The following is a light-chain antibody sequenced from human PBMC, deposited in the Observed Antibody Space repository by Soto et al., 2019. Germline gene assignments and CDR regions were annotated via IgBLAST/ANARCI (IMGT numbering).Light chain of an antibody. CDR1: SSNIGAGYD. J-gene: IGLJ1*01. Sequence: QSVLTQPPSVSGAPGQRVTISCTASSSNIGAGYDVHWYQHLPGTAPKLLIYGNSNRPSGVPDRLSGSKSGTSASLAITGLQAEGEGDYYCQSYDSSLSGYVFGTGTKVTVL. CDR2: GNS. CDR3: QSYDSSLSGYV. V-gene: IGLV1-40*01.